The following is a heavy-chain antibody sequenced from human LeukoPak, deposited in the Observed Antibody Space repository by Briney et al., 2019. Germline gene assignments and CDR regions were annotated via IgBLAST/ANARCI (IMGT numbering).Heavy chain of an antibody. CDR3: ARRWKLSLDV. CDR2: LKEDGSVK. V-gene: IGHV3-7*01. CDR1: GFTFSIYW. D-gene: IGHD5-24*01. J-gene: IGHJ6*02. Sequence: GGSLRLSCAASGFTFSIYWMTWLRQAPGKGLEWVANLKEDGSVKYYVDSEKGRFTISRDNAKKSLYLQMNNLRGEDTAVYFCARRWKLSLDVWGQGTTVSVSS.